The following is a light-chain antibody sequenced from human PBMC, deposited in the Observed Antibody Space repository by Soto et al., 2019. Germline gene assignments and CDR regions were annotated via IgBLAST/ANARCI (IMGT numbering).Light chain of an antibody. Sequence: EIVVTQSPATLSVSPGERATLSCRASQSVSSNLAWYQQKPGRAPRLLIYGASTRATGIPARFSGSGSGTEFTLTISSLQSEDFATYYCQQYNNWPPITFGQGTRLEIK. V-gene: IGKV3-15*01. CDR1: QSVSSN. CDR2: GAS. CDR3: QQYNNWPPIT. J-gene: IGKJ5*01.